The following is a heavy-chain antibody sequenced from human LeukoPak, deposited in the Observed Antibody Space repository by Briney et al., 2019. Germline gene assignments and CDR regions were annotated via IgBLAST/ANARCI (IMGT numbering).Heavy chain of an antibody. CDR3: ARGLVGAYYFDY. CDR2: INHSGST. D-gene: IGHD1-26*01. CDR1: GGSFSSYY. Sequence: PSETLSLTCAVYGGSFSSYYWSWIRQPPGKGLEWIGEINHSGSTNYNPSLTSRVTISVDTSKNQFSLKLSSVTAADTAVYYCARGLVGAYYFDYWGQGTLVTVSS. J-gene: IGHJ4*02. V-gene: IGHV4-34*01.